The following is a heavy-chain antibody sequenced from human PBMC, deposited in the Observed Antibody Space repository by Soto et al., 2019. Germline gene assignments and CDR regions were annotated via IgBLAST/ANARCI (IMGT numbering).Heavy chain of an antibody. CDR3: ARGGTVTTYTYYYYGMDV. V-gene: IGHV1-18*01. Sequence: ASVKVSCKASGYTFTSYGISWVRQAPGQGLEWMGWISAYNGNTNYAQKLQGRVTMTTDTSTSTAYMELRSLRSDDTAVYYCARGGTVTTYTYYYYGMDVWGQGTTVTVSS. J-gene: IGHJ6*02. CDR2: ISAYNGNT. CDR1: GYTFTSYG. D-gene: IGHD4-17*01.